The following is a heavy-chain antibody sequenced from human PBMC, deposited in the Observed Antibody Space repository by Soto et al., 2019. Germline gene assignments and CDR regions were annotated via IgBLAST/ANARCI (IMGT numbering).Heavy chain of an antibody. Sequence: QAHLVESGGGVVQPGRSLRLSCAASGFTFTSYGMHWFRQAPGTRLEWVAVISYDGGLQHYPDSVKGRFTLSRDNSKNMVLLQMNSLRAEDTAVYYCVSDRGYGHASVPYSWGQGTLVSVSS. D-gene: IGHD5-18*01. J-gene: IGHJ4*02. V-gene: IGHV3-30*03. CDR3: VSDRGYGHASVPYS. CDR1: GFTFTSYG. CDR2: ISYDGGLQ.